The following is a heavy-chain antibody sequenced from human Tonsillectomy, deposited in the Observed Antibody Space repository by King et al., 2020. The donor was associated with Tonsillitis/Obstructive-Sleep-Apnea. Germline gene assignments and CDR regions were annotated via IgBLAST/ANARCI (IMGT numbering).Heavy chain of an antibody. CDR2: IWYDGGNK. J-gene: IGHJ4*02. Sequence: QVQLVESGGGVVQPGRSLRLSCAASGFTFSAYGMHWVRQAPGKGLEWVAVIWYDGGNKYYADSVQGRFTVSRDNSNNTVYLQMNSLRAEDTAVYYCATTVDYGDYVLDYWGQGTLVTVSS. V-gene: IGHV3-33*01. CDR3: ATTVDYGDYVLDY. D-gene: IGHD4-17*01. CDR1: GFTFSAYG.